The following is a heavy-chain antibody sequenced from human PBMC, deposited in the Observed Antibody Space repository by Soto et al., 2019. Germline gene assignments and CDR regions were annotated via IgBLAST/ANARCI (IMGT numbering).Heavy chain of an antibody. CDR1: GGSISSGGYY. D-gene: IGHD3-22*01. CDR3: ARGRTNWVTMIVHDY. Sequence: QVQLQESGPGLVKPSQTLSLTCTVSGGSISSGGYYWSWIRQHPGKGLEWIGYIYYSGSTYYNPSLKSRVTISVDTSKNQFSLKLSSVTAADTAVYYCARGRTNWVTMIVHDYWGQGTLVTVSS. V-gene: IGHV4-31*03. CDR2: IYYSGST. J-gene: IGHJ4*02.